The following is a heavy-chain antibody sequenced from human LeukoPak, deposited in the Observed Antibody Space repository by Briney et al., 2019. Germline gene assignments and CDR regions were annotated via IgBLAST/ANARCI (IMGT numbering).Heavy chain of an antibody. Sequence: ASVKVSCKASGYTFTSYAMHWVRQAPGQRLEWMGWINAGNGNTKYSQKFQGRVTITRDTSTSTAYMELSSLRSDDTAVFYCTRDLGTYTSYSSIFFDYWGQGTLVTVSS. CDR1: GYTFTSYA. D-gene: IGHD3-10*01. V-gene: IGHV1-3*01. J-gene: IGHJ4*02. CDR2: INAGNGNT. CDR3: TRDLGTYTSYSSIFFDY.